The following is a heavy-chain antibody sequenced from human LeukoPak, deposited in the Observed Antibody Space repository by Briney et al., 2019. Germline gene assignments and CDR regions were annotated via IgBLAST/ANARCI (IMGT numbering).Heavy chain of an antibody. CDR3: ARVDPQVDTAMVDY. V-gene: IGHV1-8*01. CDR1: GYTFTSYD. CDR2: MNPNSGNT. Sequence: ASVKVSCKASGYTFTSYDINWVRQATGQGLEWMGWMNPNSGNTGYAQKFQGRVTMTRNTSISTAYMELSSLRSEDTAVYYCARVDPQVDTAMVDYWGQGTLVTVSS. D-gene: IGHD5-18*01. J-gene: IGHJ4*02.